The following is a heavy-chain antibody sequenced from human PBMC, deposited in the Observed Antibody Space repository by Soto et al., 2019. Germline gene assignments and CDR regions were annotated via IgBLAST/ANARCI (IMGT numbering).Heavy chain of an antibody. V-gene: IGHV3-15*07. CDR3: ATAPGYWGSAPLDY. J-gene: IGHJ4*02. CDR1: GLTFSNAW. D-gene: IGHD2-8*02. Sequence: GGSLRLSCVASGLTFSNAWMNWVRQVPGKGLEWVGRIRSQTDGGTTDYTAPVNGRFSISRDDSKNTLYLQMNSLKTEDPAVYYCATAPGYWGSAPLDYWGQGTLVTVSS. CDR2: IRSQTDGGTT.